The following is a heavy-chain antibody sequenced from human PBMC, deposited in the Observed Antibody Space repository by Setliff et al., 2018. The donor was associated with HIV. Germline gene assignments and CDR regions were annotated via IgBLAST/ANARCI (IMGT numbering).Heavy chain of an antibody. CDR3: ARGGAFWSGYYGFDY. CDR2: IYHSGST. J-gene: IGHJ4*02. CDR1: GGSISSNKW. Sequence: SETLSLTCAVSGGSISSNKWWSWVRQPPGKGLEWIGEIYHSGSTKYNPSLKSRVTISVDKSKNQFSLNLTSVTAADTAVYYCARGGAFWSGYYGFDYWGQGTLVTVTS. D-gene: IGHD3-3*01. V-gene: IGHV4-4*02.